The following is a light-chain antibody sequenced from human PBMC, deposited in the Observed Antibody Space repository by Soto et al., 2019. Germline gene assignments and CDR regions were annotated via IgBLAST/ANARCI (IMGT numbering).Light chain of an antibody. Sequence: DIQMTQSPSSLSASIGDRVTITCQASQDISNNLNWYQQKPGKAPKLLIYDASNLKTGVPSRFSGSVSETDFTFTISSLQPEDIATYYCQQYFHRLLTFGGGTKVEI. CDR3: QQYFHRLLT. CDR2: DAS. CDR1: QDISNN. J-gene: IGKJ4*01. V-gene: IGKV1-33*01.